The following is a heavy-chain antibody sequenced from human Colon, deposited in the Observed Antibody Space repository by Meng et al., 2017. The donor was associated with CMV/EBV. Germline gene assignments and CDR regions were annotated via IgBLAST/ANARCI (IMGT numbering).Heavy chain of an antibody. Sequence: ASVKVSCKASGYTFTGYYIHWVRQAPGQGFEWMGWINAHSGVTNYAQKLQGRVTMTTDTSTSTAYMELRSLRSDDTAVYYCARVDSGYDYYYYGMDVWGQGTTVTVSS. CDR3: ARVDSGYDYYYYGMDV. V-gene: IGHV1-18*04. J-gene: IGHJ6*02. CDR1: GYTFTGYY. D-gene: IGHD3-22*01. CDR2: INAHSGVT.